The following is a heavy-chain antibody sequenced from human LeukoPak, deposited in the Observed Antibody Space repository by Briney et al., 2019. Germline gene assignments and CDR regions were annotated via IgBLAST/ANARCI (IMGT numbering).Heavy chain of an antibody. V-gene: IGHV3-7*01. D-gene: IGHD3-3*01. Sequence: GGSLRLSCAASGFTVSSYWMSWVRQALGKGLEWVANIKQDGSEKYYVDSVKGRFTISRDNAKNSLYLQMNSLRAEDTAVYYCAREAVIIPGAVDYWGQGTLVTVSS. CDR1: GFTVSSYW. J-gene: IGHJ4*02. CDR2: IKQDGSEK. CDR3: AREAVIIPGAVDY.